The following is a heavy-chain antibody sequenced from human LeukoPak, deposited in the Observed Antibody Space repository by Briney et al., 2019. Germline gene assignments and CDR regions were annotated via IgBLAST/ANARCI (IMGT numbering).Heavy chain of an antibody. CDR2: ISSSSSYI. D-gene: IGHD2-15*01. J-gene: IGHJ4*02. V-gene: IGHV3-21*01. CDR3: ARFSGYCSGGSCYYLDY. Sequence: GGSLRLSCAASGFTFSSYSMNWVRQAPGKGLEWVSSISSSSSYIYYADSVKGRFTISRDNAKNSLYLQMNSLRAEDTAVYYCARFSGYCSGGSCYYLDYWGQGTLVTVSS. CDR1: GFTFSSYS.